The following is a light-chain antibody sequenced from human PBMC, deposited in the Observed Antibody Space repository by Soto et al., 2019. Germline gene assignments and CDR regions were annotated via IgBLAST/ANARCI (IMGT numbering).Light chain of an antibody. CDR3: QSFDSSLNSWV. V-gene: IGLV1-40*01. J-gene: IGLJ3*02. Sequence: QAVVTQPPSVSGAPGQRVTISCTGSTSNIGAPFDVHWYQQFPGTAPKLLIFNNNHRPSGVPDRLSGSKSGSSASLAITGLQADDEADDYCQSFDSSLNSWVFGGGTKLTVL. CDR2: NNN. CDR1: TSNIGAPFD.